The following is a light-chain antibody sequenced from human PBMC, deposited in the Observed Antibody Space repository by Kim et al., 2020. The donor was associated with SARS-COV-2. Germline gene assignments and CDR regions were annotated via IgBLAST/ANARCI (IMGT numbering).Light chain of an antibody. CDR2: GVT. CDR1: SSDVGAYNY. V-gene: IGLV2-14*04. Sequence: GQSITISCTGSSSDVGAYNYVSWYQQHPGKAPKLMIYGVTKRPSGVSDRFSASKSGNTASLTISGLQTEDEAEYYCSSYTRSSTWVFGGGTQLTVL. CDR3: SSYTRSSTWV. J-gene: IGLJ3*02.